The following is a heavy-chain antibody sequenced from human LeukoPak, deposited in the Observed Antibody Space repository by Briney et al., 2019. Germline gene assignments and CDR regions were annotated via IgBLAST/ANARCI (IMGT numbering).Heavy chain of an antibody. J-gene: IGHJ4*02. V-gene: IGHV3-9*01. D-gene: IGHD1-1*01. CDR2: ISWNSGSI. CDR1: GFTFDDYA. Sequence: SLRLSCAASGFTFDDYAMHWGRQAPGKGLEWVSGISWNSGSIGYADSVKGRFTISRDNAKNSLYLQMNSLRAADTALYYCAKAHLQDDLLWYFDYWGQGTLVTVSS. CDR3: AKAHLQDDLLWYFDY.